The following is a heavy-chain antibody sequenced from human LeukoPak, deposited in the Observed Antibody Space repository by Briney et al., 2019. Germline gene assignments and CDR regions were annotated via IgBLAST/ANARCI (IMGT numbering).Heavy chain of an antibody. Sequence: GGSLRLSCAASGFTFSSYWMHWVRQAPGKGLVWVSRINSDGSTTTYADSVKGRFTISRDNAKNTLYLQMNSLRAEDTAVYYCTTTSGTYRFDPWGQGTLVSVSS. D-gene: IGHD1-26*01. V-gene: IGHV3-74*01. CDR2: INSDGSTT. CDR3: TTTSGTYRFDP. CDR1: GFTFSSYW. J-gene: IGHJ5*02.